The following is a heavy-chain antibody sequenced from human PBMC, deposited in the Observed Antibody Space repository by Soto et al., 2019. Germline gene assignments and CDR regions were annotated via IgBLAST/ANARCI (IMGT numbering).Heavy chain of an antibody. V-gene: IGHV4-34*01. CDR2: INHSGSA. Sequence: QALLQQWGAGRLKPSETLSLTCAVYGGSFIDYSWGWIRQSPGTGLEWIGEINHSGSANYNPSLKSRVTISVDTSKNQFSLKLYSMTAADAAVYYCARVSDYWSQGTLVTVSS. CDR3: ARVSDY. J-gene: IGHJ4*02. CDR1: GGSFIDYS.